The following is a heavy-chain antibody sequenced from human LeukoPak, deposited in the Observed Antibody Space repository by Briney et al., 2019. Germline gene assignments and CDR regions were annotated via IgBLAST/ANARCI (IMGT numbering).Heavy chain of an antibody. Sequence: SVKVSCKASGGTFSSYAISWVRQAPGQGLEWMGGIIPIFGTANYAQKFQGRVTITADESTSTAYMELSSLRSEDTAVYYCAILGDCSSTSCYYNDCYGMDVWGKGTTVTVSS. J-gene: IGHJ6*04. CDR2: IIPIFGTA. CDR3: AILGDCSSTSCYYNDCYGMDV. CDR1: GGTFSSYA. V-gene: IGHV1-69*01. D-gene: IGHD2-2*01.